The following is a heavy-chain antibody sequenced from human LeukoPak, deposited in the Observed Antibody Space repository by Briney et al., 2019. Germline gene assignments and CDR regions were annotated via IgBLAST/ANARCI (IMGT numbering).Heavy chain of an antibody. V-gene: IGHV4-4*07. CDR2: IYTSRST. D-gene: IGHD2/OR15-2a*01. CDR3: ARDRYFNLRYYYYYYMDV. Sequence: SQTLSLMCTVSVGPISSYYRRWIPHPAGKGLEGIRRIYTSRSTNYNPNLKRRVTMSVDTTKNQFSLKLSSVTAADTAVYYCARDRYFNLRYYYYYYMDVWGKGTTVIVSS. CDR1: VGPISSYY. J-gene: IGHJ6*03.